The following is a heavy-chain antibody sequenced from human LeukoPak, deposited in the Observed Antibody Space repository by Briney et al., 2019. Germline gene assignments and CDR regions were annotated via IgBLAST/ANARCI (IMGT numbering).Heavy chain of an antibody. CDR1: GFTFSSYD. D-gene: IGHD6-19*01. J-gene: IGHJ4*02. CDR2: ISSSGSTI. CDR3: ARDSKQWLAAIDY. Sequence: GGSLRLSCAASGFTFSSYDMNWVRQAPGKGLEWVSYISSSGSTIFYADSVKGRFTISRDNAKNSLYLQMNSLRAEDTAVYYCARDSKQWLAAIDYWGQGTLVTVSS. V-gene: IGHV3-48*03.